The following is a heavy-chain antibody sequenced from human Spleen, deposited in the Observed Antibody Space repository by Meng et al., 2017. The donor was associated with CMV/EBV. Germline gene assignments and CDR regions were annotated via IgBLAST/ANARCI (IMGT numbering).Heavy chain of an antibody. CDR2: ISQDGSDK. V-gene: IGHV3-7*01. CDR3: ARVYGGYDS. CDR1: GFVCSRNW. Sequence: RLYCEAAGFVCSRNWMTGVRQAAGEGLEWVANISQDGSDKYFADSVKGRFTISRDNAKNSLYLQMNSLTAADTAIYYCARVYGGYDSWGQGVLVTVSS. D-gene: IGHD2-8*01. J-gene: IGHJ4*02.